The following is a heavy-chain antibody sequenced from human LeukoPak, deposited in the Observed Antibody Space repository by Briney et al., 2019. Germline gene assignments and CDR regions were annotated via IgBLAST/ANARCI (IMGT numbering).Heavy chain of an antibody. D-gene: IGHD3-9*01. J-gene: IGHJ4*02. CDR2: IYPADSDT. V-gene: IGHV5-51*01. Sequence: GESLKISCKASGYSFPTNWIGWVRQMPGKGLGWMGIIYPADSDTRYSPSFQGQVTISADKSISTAYLQWSSLKASDTAMYYCARPTGYPYWGQGTLVTVSS. CDR1: GYSFPTNW. CDR3: ARPTGYPY.